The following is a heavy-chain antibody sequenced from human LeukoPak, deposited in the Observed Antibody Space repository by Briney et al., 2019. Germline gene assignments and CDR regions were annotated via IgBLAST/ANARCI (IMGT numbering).Heavy chain of an antibody. CDR1: GFTFRTYS. V-gene: IGHV3-48*02. D-gene: IGHD6-19*01. Sequence: GGSLRLSCAASGFTFRTYSMNWGRKAPGKGLEWISYINSGSSSIYYGDSVKGRFTISRDNAKNSVYLQMNSLRDEDTAVYYCARIGSSGDFDYWGQGTLVTVSS. J-gene: IGHJ4*02. CDR3: ARIGSSGDFDY. CDR2: INSGSSSI.